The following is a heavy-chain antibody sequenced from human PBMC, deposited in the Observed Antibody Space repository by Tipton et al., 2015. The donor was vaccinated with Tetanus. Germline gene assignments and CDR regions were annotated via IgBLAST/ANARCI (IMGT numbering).Heavy chain of an antibody. CDR2: INPSGGST. V-gene: IGHV1-46*01. CDR1: GFTFTSYY. J-gene: IGHJ3*02. D-gene: IGHD2-21*02. CDR3: ARAVGEEESGDWGGLDAFDN. Sequence: QLVQSGAEVKKPGASVKVSCKASGFTFTSYYMHWVRQAPGQGLEWMGIINPSGGSTSYAQKFQGRVTMTRDTSTSTVYMELSSLRSEDRAVYYWARAVGEEESGDWGGLDAFDNWGQGTVVGVSS.